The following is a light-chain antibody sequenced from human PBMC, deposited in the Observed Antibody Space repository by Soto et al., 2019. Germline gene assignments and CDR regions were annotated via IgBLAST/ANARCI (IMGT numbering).Light chain of an antibody. Sequence: DIQMTQSPSTLSASVGDRFTITCRASQTISSWLAWYQQKPGKAPKLLIYKASPLKSGVPSRFSGSCSGTDFTLTISSLQPEDFATYYCQQSYNTLLTFGGGTKVDIK. CDR1: QTISSW. CDR3: QQSYNTLLT. CDR2: KAS. J-gene: IGKJ4*01. V-gene: IGKV1-5*03.